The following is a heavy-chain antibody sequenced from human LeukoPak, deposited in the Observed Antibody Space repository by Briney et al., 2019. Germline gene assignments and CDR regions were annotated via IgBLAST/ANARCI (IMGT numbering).Heavy chain of an antibody. J-gene: IGHJ5*02. D-gene: IGHD3-10*01. CDR2: IHYSGST. CDR1: GGSISSNSYY. V-gene: IGHV4-39*07. Sequence: SETLSLTCTVSGGSISSNSYYWGWIRQPPGEGLEWVGSIHYSGSTYYNPSLKSRVAISVDTSKNQFSLRLNSVTAADTAMYYCARGSGTYYVYNWFHPWGQRTLVTVSS. CDR3: ARGSGTYYVYNWFHP.